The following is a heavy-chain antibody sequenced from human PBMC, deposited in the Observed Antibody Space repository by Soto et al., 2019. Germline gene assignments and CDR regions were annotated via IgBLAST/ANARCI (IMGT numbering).Heavy chain of an antibody. V-gene: IGHV1-24*01. CDR1: GYTLTELS. J-gene: IGHJ5*02. D-gene: IGHD3-22*01. Sequence: QVQLVQSGAEVKKPGASVKVSCKVSGYTLTELSMHWVRQAPGKGLEWMGGFDPEDGETIYAQKFQGRVTMTEDTSTDTAYMELSSLRSEDTAVYYCATLGTYSYDSSRYFRWFDPWGQGTLVTVSS. CDR3: ATLGTYSYDSSRYFRWFDP. CDR2: FDPEDGET.